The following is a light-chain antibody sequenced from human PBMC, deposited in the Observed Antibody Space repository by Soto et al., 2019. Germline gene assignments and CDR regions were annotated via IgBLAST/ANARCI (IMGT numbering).Light chain of an antibody. CDR2: DAS. V-gene: IGKV1-5*01. CDR1: QSISSW. CDR3: QRYNSYFPA. J-gene: IGKJ2*01. Sequence: DIQMTQSPSTLSASVGDRVTITCRASQSISSWLAWYQQKPGKAPKLLIYDASSLESGVPSRFSGSGFGTEFTLTISGLQPDDFATYYCQRYNSYFPAFGQGTKLEIE.